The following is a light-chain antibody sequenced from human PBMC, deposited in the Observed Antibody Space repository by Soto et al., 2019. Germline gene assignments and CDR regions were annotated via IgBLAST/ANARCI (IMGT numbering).Light chain of an antibody. CDR2: GAS. J-gene: IGKJ5*01. CDR1: QSVSSSF. V-gene: IGKV3-20*01. CDR3: QQYGSSPRT. Sequence: EMVLPKSPAPLSLSPGERSTLSCMASQSVSSSFLAWYQQKVGQAPRLLIYGASSRATGIPDRFSGSGSGTDFTLTISRLEPEDFAVYYCQQYGSSPRTFGQGTRLEIK.